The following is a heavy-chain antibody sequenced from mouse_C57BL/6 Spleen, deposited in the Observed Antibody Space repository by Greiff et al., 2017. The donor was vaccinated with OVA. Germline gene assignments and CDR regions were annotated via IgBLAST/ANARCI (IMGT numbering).Heavy chain of an antibody. D-gene: IGHD2-5*01. Sequence: QVQLKQSGPELVKPGASVKISCKASGYAFSSSWMNWVKQRPGKGLEWIGRIYPGDGDTNYNGKFKGKATLTADKSSSTAYMQLSSLTSEDSAVYFCARSYYSNYPYFDYWGQGTTLTVSS. CDR2: IYPGDGDT. V-gene: IGHV1-82*01. CDR3: ARSYYSNYPYFDY. J-gene: IGHJ2*01. CDR1: GYAFSSSW.